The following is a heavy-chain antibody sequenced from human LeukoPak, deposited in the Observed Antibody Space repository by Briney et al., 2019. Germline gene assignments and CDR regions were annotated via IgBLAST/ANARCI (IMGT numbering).Heavy chain of an antibody. V-gene: IGHV3-30*02. CDR1: GFTFSSYG. D-gene: IGHD3-16*02. CDR2: IRYDGSNK. Sequence: SGGSLRLSCAASGFTFSSYGMHWVRQAPGKGLEWVAFIRYDGSNKYYADSVKGRFTISRDNSKNTLYLQMNSLRAEDTAVYYCAKDRAYPYDYVWGSYRYSLDYWGQGTLVTVSS. J-gene: IGHJ4*02. CDR3: AKDRAYPYDYVWGSYRYSLDY.